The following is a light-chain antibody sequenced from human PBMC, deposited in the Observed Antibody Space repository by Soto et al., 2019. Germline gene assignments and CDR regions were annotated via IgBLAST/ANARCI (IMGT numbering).Light chain of an antibody. J-gene: IGLJ1*01. CDR3: SPYTSSSTYV. CDR1: SSDVGGYNY. V-gene: IGLV2-14*01. CDR2: EVS. Sequence: ALTQPASVSGSPGQSITISCTGTSSDVGGYNYVSWYQQHPGKAPKLMIYEVSNRPSGVSNRFSGSKSGNTASLTISGLRAEDEADYYCSPYTSSSTYVFGTGTKVTVL.